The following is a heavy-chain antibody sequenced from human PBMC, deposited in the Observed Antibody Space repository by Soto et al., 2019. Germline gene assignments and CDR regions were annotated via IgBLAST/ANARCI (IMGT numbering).Heavy chain of an antibody. V-gene: IGHV3-30*18. CDR3: AKGLHGESQLLESYGMDV. Sequence: QVQLVESGGGVVQPGRSLRLSCAASGFTFSSYGMHWVRQAPGKGLEWVAVISYDGSNKYYADSVKGRFTISRDNSKNTVYLQMNSLGAEDTAVYYCAKGLHGESQLLESYGMDVWGQGTTVTVSS. CDR1: GFTFSSYG. CDR2: ISYDGSNK. J-gene: IGHJ6*02. D-gene: IGHD2-2*01.